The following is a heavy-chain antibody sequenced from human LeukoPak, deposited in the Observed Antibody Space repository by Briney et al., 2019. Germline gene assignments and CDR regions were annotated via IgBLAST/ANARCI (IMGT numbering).Heavy chain of an antibody. D-gene: IGHD3-9*01. V-gene: IGHV3-21*01. CDR1: GFTFSSYS. CDR2: ISSSSSYI. CDR3: ARRTITRSNYYGMDV. Sequence: GGSLRLSCAASGFTFSSYSMNWVRQAPGEGLEWVSSISSSSSYIYYADSVKGRFTISRDNAKNSLYLQMNSLRAEDTAVYYCARRTITRSNYYGMDVWGQGTTVTVSS. J-gene: IGHJ6*02.